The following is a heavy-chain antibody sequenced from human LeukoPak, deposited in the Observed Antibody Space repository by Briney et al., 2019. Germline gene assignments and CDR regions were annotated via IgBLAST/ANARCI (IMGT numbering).Heavy chain of an antibody. Sequence: GGSLRLSCAASGFTFSSYGMHWVRQAPGKGLEWVAVISYDGSNKYYADSVKGRFTISRDNSKNTLYLQMNSLRAEDTAVYYCAKDDWGWDYGMDVWGQGTTVTVSS. CDR1: GFTFSSYG. CDR3: AKDDWGWDYGMDV. CDR2: ISYDGSNK. V-gene: IGHV3-30*18. D-gene: IGHD3-9*01. J-gene: IGHJ6*02.